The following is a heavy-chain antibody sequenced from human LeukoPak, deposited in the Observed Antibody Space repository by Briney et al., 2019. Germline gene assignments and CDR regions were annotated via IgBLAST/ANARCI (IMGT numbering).Heavy chain of an antibody. CDR2: IKHDGSEK. V-gene: IGHV3-7*01. D-gene: IGHD1/OR15-1a*01. CDR3: ARVRREMKRSLGRTTEYSYYYYMDV. CDR1: GFTFSNYW. J-gene: IGHJ6*03. Sequence: GGSLRLSCAASGFTFSNYWMSWVRQGPGKGLEWVANIKHDGSEKYYIDSVKGRFTISRDNAKNSVYLQMNRLRAEDTAVYYCARVRREMKRSLGRTTEYSYYYYMDVWGKGTTVTVPS.